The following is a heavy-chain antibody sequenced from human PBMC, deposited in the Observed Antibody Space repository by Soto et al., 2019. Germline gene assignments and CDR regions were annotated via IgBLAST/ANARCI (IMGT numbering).Heavy chain of an antibody. D-gene: IGHD3-16*02. V-gene: IGHV4-34*01. CDR3: ARGLWGSYHTFDY. CDR1: GGSFSGYY. Sequence: PSETLSLTCAVYGGSFSGYYWSWIRQPPGKGLEWIGEINHSGSTNYNPSLKSRVTISVDTSKNQFSLKLSSVTAADTAVYYCARGLWGSYHTFDYWGQGTLVTVSS. CDR2: INHSGST. J-gene: IGHJ4*02.